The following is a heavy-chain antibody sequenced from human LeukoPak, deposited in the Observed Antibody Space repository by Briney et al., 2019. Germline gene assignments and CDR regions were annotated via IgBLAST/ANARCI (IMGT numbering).Heavy chain of an antibody. CDR1: GGSISSSSYY. V-gene: IGHV4-39*07. Sequence: PSETLSLTCTVSGGSISSSSYYWGWIRQPPGKGLEWIGSIYYSGSTYYNPSLKSRVTISVDTSKNQFSLKLSSVTAADTAVYYCARGPYSYYYDSSGYLYWGQGTLVTVSS. J-gene: IGHJ4*02. CDR3: ARGPYSYYYDSSGYLY. D-gene: IGHD3-22*01. CDR2: IYYSGST.